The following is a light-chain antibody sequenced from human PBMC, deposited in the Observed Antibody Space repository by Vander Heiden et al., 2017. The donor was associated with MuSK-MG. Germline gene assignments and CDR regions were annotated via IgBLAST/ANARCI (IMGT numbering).Light chain of an antibody. Sequence: QSALTHPASVAGSPGQSITISCTGTSSDVGLYHLVYWSQHHPGKAPKLMIYEVDKRTSGVSNRFSGAKYGNTASITIAGLQSEDEADYYCGSYGNSSTLEVFGGGTKLTVL. CDR1: SSDVGLYHL. CDR3: GSYGNSSTLEV. J-gene: IGLJ3*02. V-gene: IGLV2-23*02. CDR2: EVD.